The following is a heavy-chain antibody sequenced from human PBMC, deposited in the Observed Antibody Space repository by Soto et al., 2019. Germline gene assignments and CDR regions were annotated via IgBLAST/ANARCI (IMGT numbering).Heavy chain of an antibody. V-gene: IGHV4-30-4*01. D-gene: IGHD3-16*01. J-gene: IGHJ4*02. Sequence: SETLSLTCTGSGGSISSGDYYWSWIRQPPGKGLEWIGYIYYSGSTYYNPSLKSRVTISVDTSKNQFSLKLSSVTAADTAVYYCARFSDYVWGSYDYWGKGTLVTVSS. CDR3: ARFSDYVWGSYDY. CDR2: IYYSGST. CDR1: GGSISSGDYY.